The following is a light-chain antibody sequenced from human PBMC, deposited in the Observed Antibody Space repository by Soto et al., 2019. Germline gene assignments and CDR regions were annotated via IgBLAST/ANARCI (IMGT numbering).Light chain of an antibody. V-gene: IGKV3-11*01. Sequence: EIVLTQSPATLSLSPGERATLSCRASQSVSSYLAWYQQKPGQAPRILIYDASNRATGIPARFSGSGSGTDFTLTISSLEPEDFAVYYGQQRSNWPPFTFGPGTKVDIK. J-gene: IGKJ3*01. CDR1: QSVSSY. CDR3: QQRSNWPPFT. CDR2: DAS.